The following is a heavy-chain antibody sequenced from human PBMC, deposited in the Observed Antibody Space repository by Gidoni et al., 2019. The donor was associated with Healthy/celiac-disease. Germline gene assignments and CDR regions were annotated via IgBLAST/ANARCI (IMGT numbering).Heavy chain of an antibody. J-gene: IGHJ6*02. D-gene: IGHD2-15*01. V-gene: IGHV1-2*04. CDR3: ARVGGYCSGGSCLNYYGMDV. Sequence: QVQLVQSGAEVKKPGASVKVSCKASGYTFTGYYMHWGRQAPGQGLEWMGWINPNSGGTNYAQKFQGWVTMTRDTSISTAYMELSRLRSDDTAVYYCARVGGYCSGGSCLNYYGMDVWGQGTTVTVSS. CDR1: GYTFTGYY. CDR2: INPNSGGT.